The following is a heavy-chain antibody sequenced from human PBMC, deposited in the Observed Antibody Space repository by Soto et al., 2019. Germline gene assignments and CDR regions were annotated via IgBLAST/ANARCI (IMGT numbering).Heavy chain of an antibody. CDR3: AMDYGSGRYYGRVV. CDR1: GGTFSSYA. Sequence: QVQLVQSGAEVKKPGSSVKVSCKASGGTFSSYAISWVRQAPGPVLEWMGGIIPIFGTSNYAQKFQGRVTSTADKSTSTAYMELCSLRSEDTAVYDCAMDYGSGRYYGRVVWGQGTTVTVSS. V-gene: IGHV1-69*06. D-gene: IGHD3-10*01. CDR2: IIPIFGTS. J-gene: IGHJ6*02.